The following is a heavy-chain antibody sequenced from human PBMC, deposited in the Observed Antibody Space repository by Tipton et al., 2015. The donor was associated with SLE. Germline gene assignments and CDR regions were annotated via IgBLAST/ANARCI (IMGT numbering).Heavy chain of an antibody. Sequence: TLSLTCTVSGYSISSGYYWGWIRQPPGKGLEWIGSIYQSGGTYYNPSLKSRVTISVDTSKNRFSLKLSSVTAADTAVYYCARIGYCGGDCYPRLKWYFDLWGRGTLVTVSS. D-gene: IGHD2-21*01. CDR2: IYQSGGT. V-gene: IGHV4-38-2*02. CDR3: ARIGYCGGDCYPRLKWYFDL. J-gene: IGHJ2*01. CDR1: GYSISSGYY.